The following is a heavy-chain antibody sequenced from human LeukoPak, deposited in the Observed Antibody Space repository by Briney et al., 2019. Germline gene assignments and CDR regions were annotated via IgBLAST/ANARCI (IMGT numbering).Heavy chain of an antibody. CDR2: ISGSGIST. Sequence: GGSLRLSCAASGFTFSSYAMSWVRQAPGKGLEWVSAISGSGISTYYADSVKGRFTISSDNSKNTLYLQMNSLRAEDTAVYYCATSSGPNCSSTSCYLNCWGRGTLVSVPS. V-gene: IGHV3-23*01. J-gene: IGHJ4*02. CDR1: GFTFSSYA. CDR3: ATSSGPNCSSTSCYLNC. D-gene: IGHD2-2*01.